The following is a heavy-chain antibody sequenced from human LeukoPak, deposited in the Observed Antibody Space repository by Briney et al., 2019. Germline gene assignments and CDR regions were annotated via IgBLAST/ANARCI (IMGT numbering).Heavy chain of an antibody. CDR2: IHYSGST. CDR3: ARDYYGSGSYGWFDP. Sequence: RASETLSLTCTVSGGSISTGTYYWGWIRQPPRKGLEWIGSIHYSGSTYSNPSLKSRVTISIDTSKNQFSLKLSSVTAADTAVYYCARDYYGSGSYGWFDPWGQGTVVTVSS. CDR1: GGSISTGTYY. V-gene: IGHV4-39*07. J-gene: IGHJ5*02. D-gene: IGHD3-10*01.